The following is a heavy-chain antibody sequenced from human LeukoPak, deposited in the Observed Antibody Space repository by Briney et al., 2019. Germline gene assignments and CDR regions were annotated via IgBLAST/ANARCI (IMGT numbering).Heavy chain of an antibody. J-gene: IGHJ4*02. CDR3: VKELDSSGYFDF. CDR2: ISGSGGST. CDR1: GFTFRNYA. D-gene: IGHD3-22*01. Sequence: GGSLRLSCAASGFTFRNYAMSWVRQAPGKGLEWVSAISGSGGSTYYADSVKGRFTISRDSSKNTLYLEMNSLRAEDTAVYYCVKELDSSGYFDFWGQGTLVTVSS. V-gene: IGHV3-23*01.